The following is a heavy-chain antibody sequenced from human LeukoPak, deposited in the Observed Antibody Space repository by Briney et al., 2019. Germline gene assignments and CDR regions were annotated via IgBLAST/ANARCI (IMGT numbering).Heavy chain of an antibody. J-gene: IGHJ4*02. D-gene: IGHD3-10*01. CDR1: GGSISSGSYY. CDR3: AREKGTAGPDY. CDR2: IYASGST. Sequence: SQTLSLTCTVSGGSISSGSYYWSWIRQPAGKGLEWIGRIYASGSTNYNPSLKSRVTISVDRSKNQFSLKLSSVTAADTAVYYCAREKGTAGPDYWGQGTLVTVSS. V-gene: IGHV4-61*02.